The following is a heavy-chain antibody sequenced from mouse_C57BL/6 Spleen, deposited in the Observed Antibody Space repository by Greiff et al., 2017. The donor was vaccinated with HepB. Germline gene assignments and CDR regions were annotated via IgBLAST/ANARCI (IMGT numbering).Heavy chain of an antibody. CDR2: INPNNGGT. CDR1: GYTFTDYN. D-gene: IGHD2-4*01. CDR3: ARKVRIYYEYDGDAMDY. Sequence: EVQLQQSGPELVKPGASVKMSCKASGYTFTDYNMHWVKQSHGKSLEWIGYINPNNGGTSYNQKFKGKATLTVNKSSSTAYMELRSLTSEDSAVYYCARKVRIYYEYDGDAMDYWGQGTSVTVSS. J-gene: IGHJ4*01. V-gene: IGHV1-22*01.